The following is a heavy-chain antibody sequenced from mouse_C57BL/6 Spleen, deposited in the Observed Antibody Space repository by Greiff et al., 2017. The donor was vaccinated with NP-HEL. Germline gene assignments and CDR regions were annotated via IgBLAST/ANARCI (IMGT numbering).Heavy chain of an antibody. CDR1: GYTFTDYE. J-gene: IGHJ2*01. D-gene: IGHD1-1*01. CDR3: TREVFITTVVADY. V-gene: IGHV1-15*01. Sequence: QVHVKQSGAELVRPGASVTLSCKASGYTFTDYEMHWVKQTPVHGLEWIGAIDPETGGTAYNQKFKGKAILTADKSSSTAYMELRSLTSEDSAVYYCTREVFITTVVADYWGQGTTLTVSS. CDR2: IDPETGGT.